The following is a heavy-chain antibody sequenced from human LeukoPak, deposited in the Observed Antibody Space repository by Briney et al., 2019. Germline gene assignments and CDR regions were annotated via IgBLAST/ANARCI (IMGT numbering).Heavy chain of an antibody. J-gene: IGHJ4*02. Sequence: SETLSLTCNVSGGSITSGIYYWSWIRQPAGKGLEWIGRIYTSGSTNYNSSLKSRVTISLDTSKNQFSLKLSSVTAADTAVYYCAREFGDCYDYWGQGTLVTVSS. CDR1: GGSITSGIYY. D-gene: IGHD2-15*01. CDR3: AREFGDCYDY. CDR2: IYTSGST. V-gene: IGHV4-61*02.